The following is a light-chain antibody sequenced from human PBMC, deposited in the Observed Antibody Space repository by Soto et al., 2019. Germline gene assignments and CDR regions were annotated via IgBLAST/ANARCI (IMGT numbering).Light chain of an antibody. CDR3: MQGTHWPWT. Sequence: DVVPTQSPLSLPVTLGQPASISCRSSQSLVYSDGNMYLNWFHQRPGQSPRRLIYKISNRDSGVPDRFSGSGSGTDFTLNISRVEAEDVGIYYCMQGTHWPWTFGQGTKVEIK. CDR2: KIS. CDR1: QSLVYSDGNMY. V-gene: IGKV2-30*01. J-gene: IGKJ1*01.